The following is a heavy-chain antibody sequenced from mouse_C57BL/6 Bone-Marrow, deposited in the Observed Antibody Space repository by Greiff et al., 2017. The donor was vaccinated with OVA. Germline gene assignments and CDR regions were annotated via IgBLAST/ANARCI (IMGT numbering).Heavy chain of an antibody. D-gene: IGHD2-14*01. V-gene: IGHV5-9-1*02. CDR3: TRRGTNCYFDV. Sequence: EVKLLESGEGLVKPGGSLKLSCAASGFTFSSYAMSWVRQTPEKRLEWVAYISSGGDYIYYADTFKGRFTLSRDNASNTLYLQMSSLKSEDTAMYYCTRRGTNCYFDVWGTGTTVTVSS. CDR2: ISSGGDYI. J-gene: IGHJ1*03. CDR1: GFTFSSYA.